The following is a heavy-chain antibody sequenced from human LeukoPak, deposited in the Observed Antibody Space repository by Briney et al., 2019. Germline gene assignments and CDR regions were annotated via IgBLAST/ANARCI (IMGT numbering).Heavy chain of an antibody. J-gene: IGHJ3*02. V-gene: IGHV4-4*07. Sequence: SETLSLTCTVSGGSTGSYYWSWVRQPAGKGLEWIGRIYTSGSTNYNPSLKSRVTMSVDTSKNQFSLKLSSVTAADTAVYYCARDLRGFGELLNAFDIWGQGTMVTVSS. CDR1: GGSTGSYY. D-gene: IGHD3-10*01. CDR3: ARDLRGFGELLNAFDI. CDR2: IYTSGST.